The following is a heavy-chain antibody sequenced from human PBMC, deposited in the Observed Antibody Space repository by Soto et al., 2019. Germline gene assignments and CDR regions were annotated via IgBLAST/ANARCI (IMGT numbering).Heavy chain of an antibody. CDR2: IYYSGST. V-gene: IGHV4-39*01. J-gene: IGHJ4*02. Sequence: QLLESGPGLVKPSETLSLTCTVSGGSISSSSYYWGWIRQPPGKGLEWIGSIYYSGSTYYNPSLKSRVTISVDTSKNQFSLKLSSVTAADTAVYYCAKVRFGEFGLYYFDYWGQGTLVTVSS. CDR1: GGSISSSSYY. CDR3: AKVRFGEFGLYYFDY. D-gene: IGHD3-10*01.